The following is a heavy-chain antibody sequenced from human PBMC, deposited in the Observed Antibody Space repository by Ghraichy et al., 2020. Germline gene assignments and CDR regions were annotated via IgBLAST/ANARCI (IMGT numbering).Heavy chain of an antibody. CDR3: ARMYYYGSGASYYFDN. Sequence: TLSLTCAVSGYSISSGHYWGWIRQPPGKGLEWIGSMYHRGSTYYNPSLKSRVTISVDTSKNQFSLKLSSVTAADTALYYCARMYYYGSGASYYFDNWGQGTLVTVSS. V-gene: IGHV4-38-2*01. CDR2: MYHRGST. CDR1: GYSISSGHY. J-gene: IGHJ4*02. D-gene: IGHD3-10*01.